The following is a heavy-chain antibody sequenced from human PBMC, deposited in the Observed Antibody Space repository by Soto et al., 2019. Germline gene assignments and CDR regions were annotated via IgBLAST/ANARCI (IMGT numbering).Heavy chain of an antibody. Sequence: SVKVSCKASGGTFSSYAISWVRQAPGQGLEWMGGIIPIFGTANYAQKFQGRVTITADESTSTAYMELSSLRSEDTAVDYCAGAGGDFWSGYAPNYYYGMDVWGQGTTVTVSS. D-gene: IGHD3-3*01. V-gene: IGHV1-69*13. CDR2: IIPIFGTA. CDR3: AGAGGDFWSGYAPNYYYGMDV. J-gene: IGHJ6*02. CDR1: GGTFSSYA.